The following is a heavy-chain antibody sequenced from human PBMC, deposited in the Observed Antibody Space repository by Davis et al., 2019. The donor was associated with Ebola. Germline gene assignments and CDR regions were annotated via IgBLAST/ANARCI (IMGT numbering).Heavy chain of an antibody. D-gene: IGHD6-6*01. J-gene: IGHJ6*02. CDR2: INHSGST. CDR3: ASSIAARRGYYYGMDV. CDR1: GGSISSSYYY. V-gene: IGHV4-39*07. Sequence: SETLSLTCTVSGGSISSSYYYWGWIRQPPGKGLEWIGEINHSGSTNYNPSLKSRVTISVDTSKNQFSLKLSSVTAADTAVYYCASSIAARRGYYYGMDVWGQGTTVTVSS.